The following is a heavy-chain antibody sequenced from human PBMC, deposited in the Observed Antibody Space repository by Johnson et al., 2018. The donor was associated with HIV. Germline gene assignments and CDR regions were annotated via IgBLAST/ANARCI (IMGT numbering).Heavy chain of an antibody. CDR2: INWNGDTP. J-gene: IGHJ3*02. D-gene: IGHD4-23*01. Sequence: VESGGGVVRPGGSLRLSCTTSEFIFDDYGMSWVRQAPGKGLEWVSGINWNGDTPAYADSVKGRFTISRDNAKNSLYLQMNSLRAEDTALYYCARALGTAVGAFDIWGQGTMVTVSS. CDR1: EFIFDDYG. V-gene: IGHV3-20*04. CDR3: ARALGTAVGAFDI.